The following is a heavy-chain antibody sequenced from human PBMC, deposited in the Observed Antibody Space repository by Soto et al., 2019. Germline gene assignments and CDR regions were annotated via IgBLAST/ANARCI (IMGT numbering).Heavy chain of an antibody. CDR1: GGSISSSSYF. CDR2: IYYSGST. Sequence: QLQLQESGPGLVKPSETLSLTCTVSGGSISSSSYFWGWIRQPPGKGLEWIGSIYYSGSTYYNPSXKXXVTVSVDTSTDPFSLKLSSVTAADTAVYYCARHPSDFWFDPWGQGTLVTVSS. D-gene: IGHD2-21*02. V-gene: IGHV4-39*01. CDR3: ARHPSDFWFDP. J-gene: IGHJ5*02.